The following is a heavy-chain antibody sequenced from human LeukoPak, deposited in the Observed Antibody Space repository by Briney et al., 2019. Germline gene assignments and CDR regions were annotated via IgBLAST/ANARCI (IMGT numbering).Heavy chain of an antibody. Sequence: SVKVSCKASGDTFSSYAISWVRQAPGQGLEWMGGIIPIFGTANYAQKFQGRVTITADKSTSTAYMELSSLRSEDTAVYYCAKEEDGSGSYYNGNWFDPWGQGTLVTVSS. CDR3: AKEEDGSGSYYNGNWFDP. V-gene: IGHV1-69*06. J-gene: IGHJ5*02. CDR1: GDTFSSYA. D-gene: IGHD3-10*01. CDR2: IIPIFGTA.